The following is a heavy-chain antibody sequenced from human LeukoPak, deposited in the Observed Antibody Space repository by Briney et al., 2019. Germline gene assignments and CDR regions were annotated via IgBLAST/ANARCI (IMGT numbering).Heavy chain of an antibody. D-gene: IGHD6-19*01. J-gene: IGHJ6*02. Sequence: GGSLRLSCTASGFTFGDYAMSWFRQAPGKGLEWVGFIRSKAYGATTEYAASVKGRFTISRDDSKSIAYLQMNTLKTEDTAVYYCTREAVYYYYGMDVWGQGTTVTVSS. V-gene: IGHV3-49*03. CDR2: IRSKAYGATT. CDR3: TREAVYYYYGMDV. CDR1: GFTFGDYA.